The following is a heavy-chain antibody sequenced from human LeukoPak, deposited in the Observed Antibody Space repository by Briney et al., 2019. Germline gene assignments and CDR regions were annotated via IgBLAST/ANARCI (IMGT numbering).Heavy chain of an antibody. CDR3: ARNWINFDY. Sequence: GGSLRLSCAASGFTFSRYSLNWVRQAPGKGLEWVSSISRDSDYIYYADSVKGRFTISRDNAKNSLYLQMNSLRVEDTAVYYWARNWINFDYWGQGTLVTVSS. CDR2: ISRDSDYI. V-gene: IGHV3-21*01. D-gene: IGHD2-2*03. J-gene: IGHJ4*02. CDR1: GFTFSRYS.